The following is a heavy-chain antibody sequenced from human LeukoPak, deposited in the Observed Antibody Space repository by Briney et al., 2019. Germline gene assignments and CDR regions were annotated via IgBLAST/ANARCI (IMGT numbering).Heavy chain of an antibody. CDR2: IKSKTDGGTT. CDR3: TTDLSSAAIDVAFDI. V-gene: IGHV3-15*01. Sequence: GGSLRLSCAASGFIFSNAWMSWVRQAPGKGLEWVGRIKSKTDGGTTDYAAPVKGRFTTSRDDSKNTLYLQMNSLKTEDTAVYYCTTDLSSAAIDVAFDIWGQGTMVTVSS. CDR1: GFIFSNAW. D-gene: IGHD2-2*01. J-gene: IGHJ3*02.